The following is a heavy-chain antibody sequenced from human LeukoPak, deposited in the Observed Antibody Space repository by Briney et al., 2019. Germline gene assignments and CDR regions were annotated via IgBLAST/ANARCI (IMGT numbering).Heavy chain of an antibody. J-gene: IGHJ6*03. CDR2: ISDSGGTT. D-gene: IGHD2-8*01. V-gene: IGHV3-23*01. CDR1: GFTFSSYA. Sequence: PGGSLRLSCAASGFTFSSYAMSWVRQAPGKGLEWVSAISDSGGTTYYADSVKGRFTISRDNSKNTLYLQMNSLRAEDTAVYYCAKGVRPYYYYMDVWGKGTTVTVSS. CDR3: AKGVRPYYYYMDV.